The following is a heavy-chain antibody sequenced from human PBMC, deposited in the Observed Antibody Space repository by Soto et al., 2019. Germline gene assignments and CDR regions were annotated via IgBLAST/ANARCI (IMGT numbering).Heavy chain of an antibody. J-gene: IGHJ4*02. Sequence: EVQLVESGGGLVQPGGSLRLSCAASGLTFSSYSMNWVRQAPGKGLEWVSDISTSSTTIHYADSVKGRFTSSRDNAKNSLYLQMNSLRAEDKAVYYCVMGYYFDYWGQGTLVTVSS. CDR3: VMGYYFDY. CDR1: GLTFSSYS. V-gene: IGHV3-48*01. CDR2: ISTSSTTI. D-gene: IGHD2-8*01.